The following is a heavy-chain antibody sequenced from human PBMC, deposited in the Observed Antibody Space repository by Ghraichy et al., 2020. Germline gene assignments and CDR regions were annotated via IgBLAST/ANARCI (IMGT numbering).Heavy chain of an antibody. Sequence: GGSLRLSCAASGFTVSSSYMSWVRQAPGKGLEWVSIIYRDGNTYYADSVKGRFTISRDNSENTLYLQMNSLRAEDTAVYYCERDGSGWYLVSWGQGTLVTVSS. CDR2: IYRDGNT. V-gene: IGHV3-53*01. CDR1: GFTVSSSY. CDR3: ERDGSGWYLVS. D-gene: IGHD6-19*01. J-gene: IGHJ5*01.